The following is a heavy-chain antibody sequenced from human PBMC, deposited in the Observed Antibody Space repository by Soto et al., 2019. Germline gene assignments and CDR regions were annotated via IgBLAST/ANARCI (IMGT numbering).Heavy chain of an antibody. V-gene: IGHV4-4*02. D-gene: IGHD6-13*01. CDR2: IYHSGST. J-gene: IGHJ4*02. CDR3: ARTAAAGTYLDY. CDR1: GGSISSSNW. Sequence: QVQLQESGPGLVKPSGTLSLTCAVSGGSISSSNWWSWVRQPPGKGREWIGEIYHSGSTNYNPSRKSLVTTSVDESKNQFSLQLSSVTAADTAVSSCARTAAAGTYLDYWGQGTLVTVS.